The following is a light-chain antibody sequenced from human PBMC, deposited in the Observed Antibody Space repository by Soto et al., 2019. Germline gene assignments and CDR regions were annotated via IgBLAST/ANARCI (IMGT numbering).Light chain of an antibody. J-gene: IGKJ1*01. CDR3: QQRSNWPGT. Sequence: EIVLTQSPATLSLSPGKRATLSCRASQSVSSYLAWYQQKPGQAPRLLIYNASNRATGIPDRFSGSGSGTDFSLTISSLEPEDFAVYYCQQRSNWPGTFGQGTKVDIK. V-gene: IGKV3-11*01. CDR1: QSVSSY. CDR2: NAS.